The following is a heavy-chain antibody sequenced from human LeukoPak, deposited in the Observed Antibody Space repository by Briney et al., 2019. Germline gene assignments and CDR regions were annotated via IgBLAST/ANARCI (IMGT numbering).Heavy chain of an antibody. Sequence: GGSLRLSCAASGFTFSSYAMSWVRQAPGKGLEWVPAIRGSGGSTYYADSVKGRFTISRDNAKNSLYLQMNSLRAEDTAVYYCARDEGGSSYTIWGQGKMVTVSS. CDR2: IRGSGGST. D-gene: IGHD3-22*01. CDR3: ARDEGGSSYTI. J-gene: IGHJ3*02. CDR1: GFTFSSYA. V-gene: IGHV3-23*01.